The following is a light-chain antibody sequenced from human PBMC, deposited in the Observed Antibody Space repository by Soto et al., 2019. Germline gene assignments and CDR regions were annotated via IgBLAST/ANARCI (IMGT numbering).Light chain of an antibody. V-gene: IGKV1-9*01. CDR3: QQANSFPIT. Sequence: DIQLTQSPSFLSASVVDRFTISCLASHVISIYLAWYQHKPWRAPNLLIYVASNLQSGVPSRFSGSGSGTDFTLTISSLQPEDFATYYCQQANSFPITFGQGTRLEI. CDR1: HVISIY. CDR2: VAS. J-gene: IGKJ5*01.